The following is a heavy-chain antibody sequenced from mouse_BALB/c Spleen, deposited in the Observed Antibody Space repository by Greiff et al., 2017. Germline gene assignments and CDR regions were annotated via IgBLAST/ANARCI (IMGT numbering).Heavy chain of an antibody. Sequence: VQLKESGPGLVKPSQSLSLTCSVTGYSITSGYYWNWIRQFPGNKLEWMGYISYDGSNNYNPSLKNRISITRDTSKNQFFLKLNSVTTEDTATYYCASLYGNYAWFAYWGQGTLVTVSA. J-gene: IGHJ3*01. V-gene: IGHV3-6*02. D-gene: IGHD2-1*01. CDR3: ASLYGNYAWFAY. CDR2: ISYDGSN. CDR1: GYSITSGYY.